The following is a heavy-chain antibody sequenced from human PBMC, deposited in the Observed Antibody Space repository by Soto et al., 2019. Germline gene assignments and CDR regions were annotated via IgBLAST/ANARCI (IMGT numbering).Heavy chain of an antibody. V-gene: IGHV3-74*01. CDR2: IDTDGGIT. CDR3: TREAGYCSRTSCYRRAFDS. J-gene: IGHJ3*02. Sequence: EVQLVESGGDLVQPGGSLRLSCAASGFTFSSHWMHWVRRVPGKGLVWVSHIDTDGGITGYADSVKGRFTISRDNAKNTLYLQMNGLLVEDTSVYYCTREAGYCSRTSCYRRAFDSWGQGTMVTVSS. CDR1: GFTFSSHW. D-gene: IGHD2-2*01.